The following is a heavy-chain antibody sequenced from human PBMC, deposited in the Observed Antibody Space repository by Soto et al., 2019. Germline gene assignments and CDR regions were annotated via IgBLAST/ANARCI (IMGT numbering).Heavy chain of an antibody. V-gene: IGHV3-30-3*01. CDR3: ARDLEPGYSGYDKLPNYGMDV. CDR1: GFTFSSYA. Sequence: QVQLVESGGGVVQPGRSLRLSCAASGFTFSSYAMHWVPQAPGKGLEWVAVISYDGSNKYYADSVKGRFTISRDNSKNTLYLQMNSLRAEDTAVYYCARDLEPGYSGYDKLPNYGMDVWGQGTTVTVSS. CDR2: ISYDGSNK. D-gene: IGHD5-12*01. J-gene: IGHJ6*02.